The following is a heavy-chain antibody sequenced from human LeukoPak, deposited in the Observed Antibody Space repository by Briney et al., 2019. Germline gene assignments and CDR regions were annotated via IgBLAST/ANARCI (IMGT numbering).Heavy chain of an antibody. CDR2: IRSKANSYAT. V-gene: IGHV3-73*01. J-gene: IGHJ4*02. CDR1: GFTFSGSA. D-gene: IGHD4-17*01. Sequence: PGGSLRLSCAASGFTFSGSAMHWVRQASGKGLEWVGRIRSKANSYATAYAASVKGRFTISRDDSKNAAYLQMNSLKIEGTAVYYCIEGYGYWGQGTLVTVSS. CDR3: IEGYGY.